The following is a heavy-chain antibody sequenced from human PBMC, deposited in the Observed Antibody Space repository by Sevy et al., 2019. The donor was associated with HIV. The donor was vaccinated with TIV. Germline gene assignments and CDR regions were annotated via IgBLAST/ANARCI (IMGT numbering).Heavy chain of an antibody. CDR2: ISYDGSNK. Sequence: GGSLRLSCAASGFTFSNYAMHWVRQAPGKGLEWVAVISYDGSNKYYADSVKGRSTISRDNSKNTLFLQMKSLRAEDTAIYYWAREAAEGPYSSSWYSNWFDPWGQGTLVTVSS. CDR1: GFTFSNYA. CDR3: AREAAEGPYSSSWYSNWFDP. V-gene: IGHV3-30*04. J-gene: IGHJ5*02. D-gene: IGHD6-13*01.